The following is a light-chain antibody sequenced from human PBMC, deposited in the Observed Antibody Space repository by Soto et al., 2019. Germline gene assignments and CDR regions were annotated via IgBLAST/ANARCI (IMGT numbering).Light chain of an antibody. Sequence: EILLTQSPGTLSLYPGERATLSCRASQSVSSSYLAWYQQKPGQAPRLLIYGASSRATGIPDRFSGSGSGTDFTLTISRLEPGDFAVYYCQQYGSSPWTFGQGTKVDIK. J-gene: IGKJ1*01. CDR2: GAS. CDR1: QSVSSSY. CDR3: QQYGSSPWT. V-gene: IGKV3-20*01.